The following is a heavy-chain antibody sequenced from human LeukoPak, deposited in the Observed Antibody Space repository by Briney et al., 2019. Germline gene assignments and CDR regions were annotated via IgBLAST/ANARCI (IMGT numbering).Heavy chain of an antibody. CDR1: GGSLSSYY. D-gene: IGHD6-25*01. CDR3: ARRGRNSSGWQDYL. V-gene: IGHV4-59*01. CDR2: IYHTGST. J-gene: IGHJ4*02. Sequence: SETPSLTCTVSGGSLSSYYWSWIRQPPGKGLKWIANIYHTGSTNYNPSLSSRVTISIDTAKNQFSLKLTSVTAADTAVYYCARRGRNSSGWQDYLWGQGTLVTVSS.